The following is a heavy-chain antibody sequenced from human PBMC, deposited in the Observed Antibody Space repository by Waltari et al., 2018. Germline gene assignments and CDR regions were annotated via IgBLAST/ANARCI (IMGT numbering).Heavy chain of an antibody. CDR3: ARDPLFWSGRYDAFDI. J-gene: IGHJ3*02. Sequence: QVQLQESGPGLVKPSQTLSLTCTVSGGSISSGSYYWSWIRQPAGKGLEWIGRIYTSGITNYNPSLKSRVTISVDTSKNQFSLKLSSVTAADTAVYYCARDPLFWSGRYDAFDIWGQGTMVTVSS. CDR2: IYTSGIT. CDR1: GGSISSGSYY. V-gene: IGHV4-61*02. D-gene: IGHD3-3*01.